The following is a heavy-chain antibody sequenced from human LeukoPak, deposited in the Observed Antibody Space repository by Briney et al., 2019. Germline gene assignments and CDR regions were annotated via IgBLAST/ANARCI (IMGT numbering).Heavy chain of an antibody. CDR2: INAGNGNT. D-gene: IGHD4-17*01. CDR3: ARGYGDYLRASY. Sequence: GAAVKVSCKASGYTFTRYTMHWVRQAPGQRLEWMGWINAGNGNTKYSQKFQDRVTITRDTSASTAYMELSSLRSEDTAVYYCARGYGDYLRASYWGQGTLVTVSS. V-gene: IGHV1-3*01. CDR1: GYTFTRYT. J-gene: IGHJ4*02.